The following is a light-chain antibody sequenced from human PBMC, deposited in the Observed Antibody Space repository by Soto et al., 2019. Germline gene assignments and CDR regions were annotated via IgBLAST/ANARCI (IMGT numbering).Light chain of an antibody. Sequence: QSMLTQPASVSGSPGQSITISCIGTSSDVGAYNFVSWYQQHPGEAPKLIIFDVSHRPSGISTRFSGSKSGNTASLTISGLQAEDEADYYCSSYRIRSPPDYVFGTGTKVTVL. V-gene: IGLV2-14*03. CDR3: SSYRIRSPPDYV. J-gene: IGLJ1*01. CDR2: DVS. CDR1: SSDVGAYNF.